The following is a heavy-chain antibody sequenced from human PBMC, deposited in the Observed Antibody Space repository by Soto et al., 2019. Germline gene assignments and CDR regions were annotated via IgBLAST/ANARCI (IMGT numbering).Heavy chain of an antibody. CDR3: ARDRSSSLVSHYYYMDV. D-gene: IGHD6-13*01. Sequence: QVQLVHSGAEVKKPGSSVKVSCKASGGTFSSYTISWVRQAPGQGLEWMGRIIPILGIANYAQKFQGRVTITADKSTSTAYMELSSLRSEDTAVYYCARDRSSSLVSHYYYMDVWGKGTTVTVSS. J-gene: IGHJ6*03. V-gene: IGHV1-69*04. CDR1: GGTFSSYT. CDR2: IIPILGIA.